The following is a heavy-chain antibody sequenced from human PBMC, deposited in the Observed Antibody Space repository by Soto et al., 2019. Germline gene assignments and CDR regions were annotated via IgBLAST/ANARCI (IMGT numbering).Heavy chain of an antibody. J-gene: IGHJ5*02. CDR2: ISPYKGNT. V-gene: IGHV1-18*01. Sequence: ASVKVSCQASGYTFSSIGISWVRQARGKGPAWRGWISPYKGNTHYAQGLQGRVTMTTDTSTSTAYRELRSLRSEYTAVYYCATLPDPFSSSSRWFDPWGQGTLVTVSS. CDR3: ATLPDPFSSSSRWFDP. D-gene: IGHD6-6*01. CDR1: GYTFSSIG.